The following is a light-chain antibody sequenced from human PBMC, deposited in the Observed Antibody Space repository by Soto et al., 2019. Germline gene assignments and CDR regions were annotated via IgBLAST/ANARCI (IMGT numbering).Light chain of an antibody. V-gene: IGKV1-39*01. CDR2: AAS. Sequence: DIQLTQSPSSLSASVGDRVIISCRASQSIATYLNWYQLKPGRSPKLLIYAASNLQSGVPSRFSGSGSGTDFALTIRSLQPEDFATYFCQQSYTSPWAFGQGT. J-gene: IGKJ1*01. CDR3: QQSYTSPWA. CDR1: QSIATY.